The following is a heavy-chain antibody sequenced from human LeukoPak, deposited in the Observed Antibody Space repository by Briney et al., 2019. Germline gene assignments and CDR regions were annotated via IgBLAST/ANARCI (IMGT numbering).Heavy chain of an antibody. CDR2: IYPGDSDT. CDR3: ARQHYDTGDYYHSSIYLDY. V-gene: IGHV5-51*01. Sequence: PGESLKISCKGSGYTFITYWIGWVRQMPGKGLEWMGIIYPGDSDTRYSLSFQGQVTFSADKSINTAYLHLSSLKASDTAMYYCARQHYDTGDYYHSSIYLDYWGQGTLLTVSS. CDR1: GYTFITYW. D-gene: IGHD3-22*01. J-gene: IGHJ4*02.